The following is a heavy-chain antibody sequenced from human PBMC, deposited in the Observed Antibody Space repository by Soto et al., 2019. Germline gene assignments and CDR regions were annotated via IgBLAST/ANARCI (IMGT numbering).Heavy chain of an antibody. D-gene: IGHD1-1*01. V-gene: IGHV3-33*01. CDR1: GFMFSNHG. CDR3: VRGDNWNDEASDY. J-gene: IGHJ4*02. CDR2: IWSDGNNR. Sequence: QVPLVESGGGVVQPGRSLRLSCAASGFMFSNHGMHWVRQAPGKGLEWVAVIWSDGNNRYYADSVKGRFTISRDNSKNTLYLKMNSLRAEDTAVYYGVRGDNWNDEASDYWGQGTLVTVSS.